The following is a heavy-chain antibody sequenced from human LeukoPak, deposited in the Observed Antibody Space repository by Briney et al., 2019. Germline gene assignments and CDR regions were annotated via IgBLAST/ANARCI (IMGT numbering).Heavy chain of an antibody. D-gene: IGHD3-10*01. CDR1: GGSISSGDYY. CDR2: IYYSGST. Sequence: SQTLSLTCTVSGGSISSGDYYWSWIRQPPGKGLEWIGYIYYSGSTYYNPSLKSRVTISVDTSKNQFSLKLSSVTAADTAVYYCARTLYYGSGGYHFDYWGQGTLVTVSS. V-gene: IGHV4-30-4*01. J-gene: IGHJ4*02. CDR3: ARTLYYGSGGYHFDY.